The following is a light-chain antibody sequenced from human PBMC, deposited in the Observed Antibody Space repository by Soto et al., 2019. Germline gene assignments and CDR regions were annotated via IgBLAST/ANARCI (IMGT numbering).Light chain of an antibody. CDR2: KAS. Sequence: DIQMTQSPSTLSGSVGDRVTITCRASQTISSWLAWYQQKPGQAPKLLIYKASTLKSGLPSRFSGSVSGTEFTLTISSLHPDEFATYHCQLYNSYSEAVGQGTKVELK. CDR1: QTISSW. J-gene: IGKJ1*01. CDR3: QLYNSYSEA. V-gene: IGKV1-5*03.